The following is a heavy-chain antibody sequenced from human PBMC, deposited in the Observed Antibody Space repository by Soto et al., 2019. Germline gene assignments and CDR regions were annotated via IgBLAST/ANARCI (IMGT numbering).Heavy chain of an antibody. J-gene: IGHJ6*02. CDR3: ARDRYRQQLVRYYYYGMDV. CDR2: ISSSSSYI. V-gene: IGHV3-21*01. Sequence: PGGSLRLSCAASGFTFSSYSMNWVRQAPGKGLEWVSSISSSSSYIYYADSVKGRFTISRDNAKNSLYLQMNSLRAEDTAVYYCARDRYRQQLVRYYYYGMDVWGQGTTVTVSS. CDR1: GFTFSSYS. D-gene: IGHD6-13*01.